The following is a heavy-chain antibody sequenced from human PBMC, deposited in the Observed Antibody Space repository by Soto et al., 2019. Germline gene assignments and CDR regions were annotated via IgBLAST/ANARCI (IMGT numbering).Heavy chain of an antibody. J-gene: IGHJ6*02. CDR1: GGSISSTDHY. CDR2: IYYAGST. CDR3: ARLVFHCLRGCCDDYTFYGLDV. Sequence: PSETLSLTCTVSGGSISSTDHYWGWIRQPPGKGLEWLGSIYYAGSTFHNPSLKRRATISVDTPRNQFSLRLSSVTASDTAVYYCARLVFHCLRGCCDDYTFYGLDVWGQGTTVTVSS. D-gene: IGHD2-15*01. V-gene: IGHV4-39*01.